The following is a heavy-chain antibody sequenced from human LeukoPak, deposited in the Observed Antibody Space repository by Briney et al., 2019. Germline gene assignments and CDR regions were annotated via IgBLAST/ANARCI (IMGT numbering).Heavy chain of an antibody. J-gene: IGHJ6*02. Sequence: GGSLRLSCAASGFTFSSYSMNWVRQAPGKGLEWVSYISSSTATIYYADSVKGRFTISRDNAKNSLYLKMNSLRAEDMAVYYCARDQGYGSGTLNYYYGMDVRGQGTTVTVSS. CDR2: ISSSTATI. CDR1: GFTFSSYS. D-gene: IGHD3-10*01. V-gene: IGHV3-48*04. CDR3: ARDQGYGSGTLNYYYGMDV.